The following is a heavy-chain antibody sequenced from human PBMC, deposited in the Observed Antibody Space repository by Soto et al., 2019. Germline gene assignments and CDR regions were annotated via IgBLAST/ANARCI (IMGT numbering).Heavy chain of an antibody. J-gene: IGHJ6*02. D-gene: IGHD6-13*01. V-gene: IGHV3-43*01. CDR1: GFTFDDYT. Sequence: GGSLRLSCAASGFTFDDYTMHWVRQAPGKGLEWVSLISWDGGSTYYADSVKGRFTISRDNSKNSLYLQMNSLRTEDTALYYCAKAAEAGYYYYGMDVWGQGTTVTVSS. CDR2: ISWDGGST. CDR3: AKAAEAGYYYYGMDV.